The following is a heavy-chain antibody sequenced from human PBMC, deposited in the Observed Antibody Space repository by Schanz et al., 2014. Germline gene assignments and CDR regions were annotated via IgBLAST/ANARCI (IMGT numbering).Heavy chain of an antibody. V-gene: IGHV3-23*01. CDR1: GFTFSSYA. J-gene: IGHJ4*02. CDR2: ITDSGGST. CDR3: VKDLGTATREGWAFAS. Sequence: EVQLLESGGGLVQPGGSLRLSCAASGFTFSSYAMSWVRQAPGKGLEWVSAITDSGGSTYYADSVKGRFTISRDNSKNTLYLQMNSLRAEDSAVYYCVKDLGTATREGWAFASWGQGTLVTVSS. D-gene: IGHD1-7*01.